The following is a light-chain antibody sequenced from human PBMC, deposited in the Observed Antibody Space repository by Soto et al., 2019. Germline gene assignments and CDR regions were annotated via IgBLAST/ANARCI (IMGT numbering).Light chain of an antibody. CDR1: SSDVGTYNL. V-gene: IGLV2-23*01. J-gene: IGLJ2*01. Sequence: QSALTQPASVSGSPGESITISCTGTSSDVGTYNLLTWYQQHPGRVPRLILYEGNKRPSGVSSRFSASKSGNTASLTISGLQAEDEADYFCSSYAPSRTLLFGGGTKLTVL. CDR2: EGN. CDR3: SSYAPSRTLL.